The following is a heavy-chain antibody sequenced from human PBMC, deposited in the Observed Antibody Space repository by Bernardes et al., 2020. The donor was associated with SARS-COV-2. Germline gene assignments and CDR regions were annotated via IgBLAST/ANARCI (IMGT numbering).Heavy chain of an antibody. CDR3: SRGHYGLDV. J-gene: IGHJ6*02. D-gene: IGHD6-25*01. CDR2: INQDGSDK. Sequence: GRSLRLSCAASGFTLNSHWMTWVRQAPGKGLEWVAHINQDGSDKNYVDSVKGRFTISRDNAKNSLYLQLNSLSAEDTAVYYCSRGHYGLDVWGQGTTVTVSS. CDR1: GFTLNSHW. V-gene: IGHV3-7*03.